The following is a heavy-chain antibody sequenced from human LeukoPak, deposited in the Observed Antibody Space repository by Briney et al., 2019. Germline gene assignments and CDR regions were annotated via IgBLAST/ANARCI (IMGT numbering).Heavy chain of an antibody. D-gene: IGHD2-2*01. CDR3: AKSIGYCSSTSCYAFGY. CDR2: IYTSGST. CDR1: GGSISSGSYY. Sequence: SETLSLTCTVSGGSISSGSYYWSWIRQPAGKGLEWIGRIYTSGSTNYNPSLKSRVTISVDTSKNQFSLKLSSVTAEDTAVYYCAKSIGYCSSTSCYAFGYWGQGTLVTVSS. V-gene: IGHV4-61*02. J-gene: IGHJ4*02.